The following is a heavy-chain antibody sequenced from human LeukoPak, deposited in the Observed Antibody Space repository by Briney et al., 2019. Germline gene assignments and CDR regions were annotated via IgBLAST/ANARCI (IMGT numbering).Heavy chain of an antibody. Sequence: SETLSLTCTVSGGSISSSSYYWGWIRQPPGKGLEWTGSIYYSGSTYYNPSLKSRVTISVDTSKNQFSLKLSSVTAADTAVYYCARPTYDSSGYYPYFDYWGQGTLVTVSS. D-gene: IGHD3-22*01. CDR1: GGSISSSSYY. V-gene: IGHV4-39*01. CDR2: IYYSGST. J-gene: IGHJ4*02. CDR3: ARPTYDSSGYYPYFDY.